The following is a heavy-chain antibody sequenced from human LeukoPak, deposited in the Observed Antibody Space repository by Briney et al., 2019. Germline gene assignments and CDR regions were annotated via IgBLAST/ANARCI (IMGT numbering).Heavy chain of an antibody. CDR1: GGSISSGGYY. D-gene: IGHD6-13*01. V-gene: IGHV4-30-2*01. Sequence: SETLSLTCTVSGGSISSGGYYWSWIRQPPGKGLEWIGYIYHSGSTYYNPSLKSRVTISVDTSKNQFSLKLSSVTAADTAVYYCARAGATAAAAEFDYWGQGTLVTVSS. J-gene: IGHJ4*02. CDR3: ARAGATAAAAEFDY. CDR2: IYHSGST.